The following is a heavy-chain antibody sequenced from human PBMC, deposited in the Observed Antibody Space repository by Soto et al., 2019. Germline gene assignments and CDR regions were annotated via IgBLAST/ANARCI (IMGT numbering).Heavy chain of an antibody. CDR1: GGSISSGGYY. V-gene: IGHV4-31*03. J-gene: IGHJ5*02. Sequence: PSETLSLTCTVSGGSISSGGYYWSWIRQHPGKGLEWIGYIYYSGSTYYNPSLKSRVTISVDTSKNQFSLKLSSVTAADTAVYYCARNTPRNYDYVWGSYPTNTRSLFRFDPWGQGTLVTVSS. CDR2: IYYSGST. CDR3: ARNTPRNYDYVWGSYPTNTRSLFRFDP. D-gene: IGHD3-16*02.